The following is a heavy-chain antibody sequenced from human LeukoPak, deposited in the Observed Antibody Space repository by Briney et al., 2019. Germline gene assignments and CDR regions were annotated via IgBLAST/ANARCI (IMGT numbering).Heavy chain of an antibody. Sequence: GASVKVSCKASGYTFTSYGISWVRQAPGQGLEWMGRIIPILGIANYAQKFQGRVTITADKSTSTAYMELSSLRSEDTAVYYCAREWFGELLSYGMDVWGQGTTVTVSS. CDR3: AREWFGELLSYGMDV. V-gene: IGHV1-69*04. CDR2: IIPILGIA. J-gene: IGHJ6*02. D-gene: IGHD3-10*01. CDR1: GYTFTSYG.